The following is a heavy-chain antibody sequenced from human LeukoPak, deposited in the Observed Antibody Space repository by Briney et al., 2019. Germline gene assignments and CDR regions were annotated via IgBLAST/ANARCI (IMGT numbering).Heavy chain of an antibody. CDR1: GGTFSSYA. Sequence: ASVKVSCKASGGTFSSYAISWVRQAPGQGLEWMGGIIPIFGTANYAQKFQGRVTITADKSTSTAYMELSSLRSEDTAVYYCARGYYDSSGYPFDYWGQGTLVTVSS. J-gene: IGHJ4*02. D-gene: IGHD3-22*01. CDR2: IIPIFGTA. CDR3: ARGYYDSSGYPFDY. V-gene: IGHV1-69*06.